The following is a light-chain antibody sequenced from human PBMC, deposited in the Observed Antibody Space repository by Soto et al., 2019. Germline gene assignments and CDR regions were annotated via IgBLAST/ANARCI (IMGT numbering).Light chain of an antibody. V-gene: IGKV3-20*01. CDR3: QQYGSSLPWT. Sequence: EIVLTQSPATLSLSPGERATLSCRVSQSVSSYLAWYQQKPGQAPRLLIYGISNRATGIPDRFIGNGPGTEFTLTISSLQSEDFAVYYCQQYGSSLPWTFGQGTKVDIK. J-gene: IGKJ1*01. CDR2: GIS. CDR1: QSVSSY.